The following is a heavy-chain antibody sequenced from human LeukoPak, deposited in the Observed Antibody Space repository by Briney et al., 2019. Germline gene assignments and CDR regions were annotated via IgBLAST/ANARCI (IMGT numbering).Heavy chain of an antibody. D-gene: IGHD5-18*01. CDR3: ARGDTAMET. Sequence: GSLRLSCAASGFTFSRYWMHWVRQAPGKGLVWVSRIDSDGSSTGYADSVEGRFTISRDNAKNTLYLQMNSLGVEDTAVYYCARGDTAMETWGQGTLVTVSS. CDR1: GFTFSRYW. CDR2: IDSDGSST. V-gene: IGHV3-74*01. J-gene: IGHJ5*02.